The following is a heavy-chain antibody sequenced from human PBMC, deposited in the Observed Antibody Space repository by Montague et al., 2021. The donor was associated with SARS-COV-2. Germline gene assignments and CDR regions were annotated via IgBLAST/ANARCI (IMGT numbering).Heavy chain of an antibody. CDR2: INHSGTT. J-gene: IGHJ6*03. CDR1: DGTFSDFY. CDR3: ASGDDKGSGYLDV. Sequence: SETLSLTCAVFDGTFSDFYWSWIRQPPGKGLEWIGEINHSGTTYYNPSLKSRVTISVDTSKNQFSLKLNSVTAADAAVYYCASGDDKGSGYLDVWGKGTMVTVSS. D-gene: IGHD1-26*01. V-gene: IGHV4-34*01.